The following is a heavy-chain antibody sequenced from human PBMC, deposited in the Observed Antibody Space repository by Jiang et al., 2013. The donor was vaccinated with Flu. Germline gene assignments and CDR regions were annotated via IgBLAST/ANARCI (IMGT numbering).Heavy chain of an antibody. V-gene: IGHV4-59*01. Sequence: PGLVKPSETLSLICTVSGASISSYFWSWIRQSPSKELEWIGYIYHTGSTKYNPTLKSRVTMSVDTSKSQFSLNLNPVTAADTAVYYCATSGDLGRWMPSAEDAFNVWGQGTAVTVSS. D-gene: IGHD2-2*01. CDR2: IYHTGST. J-gene: IGHJ3*01. CDR3: ATSGDLGRWMPSAEDAFNV. CDR1: GASISSYF.